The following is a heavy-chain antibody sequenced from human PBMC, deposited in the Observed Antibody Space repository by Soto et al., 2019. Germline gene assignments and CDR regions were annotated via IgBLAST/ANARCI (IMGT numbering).Heavy chain of an antibody. Sequence: QVQPVESGGGVVQPGRSLRLSCAASGFTFSSYGMHWVRQAPGKGLEWVAVIWYDGSNKYYADSVKGRFTISRDNSKNTLDLLIYSLIAEHMAEYYWARDSLVLPHRVLDYWGQGTLVTVSS. D-gene: IGHD2-2*01. CDR2: IWYDGSNK. J-gene: IGHJ4*02. CDR1: GFTFSSYG. V-gene: IGHV3-33*01. CDR3: ARDSLVLPHRVLDY.